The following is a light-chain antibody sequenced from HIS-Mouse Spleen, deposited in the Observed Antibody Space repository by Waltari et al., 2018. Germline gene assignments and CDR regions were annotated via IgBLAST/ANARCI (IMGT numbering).Light chain of an antibody. CDR2: EVS. CDR1: SSDVGGYNY. V-gene: IGLV2-8*01. CDR3: SSYAGSNNLV. J-gene: IGLJ3*02. Sequence: QSALTQPPSASGSPGQSVTISCTGTSSDVGGYNYVSWYQQPPGQAPKLLIYEVSKRPAGVPDRFSGSKSGNTASLTVSGLQAEDEADYYCSSYAGSNNLVFGGGTKLTVL.